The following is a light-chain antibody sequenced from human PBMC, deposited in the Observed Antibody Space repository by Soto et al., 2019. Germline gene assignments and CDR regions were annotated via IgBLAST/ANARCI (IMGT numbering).Light chain of an antibody. J-gene: IGKJ4*01. Sequence: DIQLTQSPSFLSASVGDGVTITCRASQGISRYLAWYKQRPGKATKLLIYAASTLQSGVPSRVSGSGSGTEFTLTISSLQPEEFATYYCQQFNSYPTFGGGTKVEIK. CDR2: AAS. CDR3: QQFNSYPT. V-gene: IGKV1-9*01. CDR1: QGISRY.